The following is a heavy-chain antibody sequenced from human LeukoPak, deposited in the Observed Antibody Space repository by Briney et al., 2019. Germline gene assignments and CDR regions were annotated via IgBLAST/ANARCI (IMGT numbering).Heavy chain of an antibody. CDR3: ARDGSPSIAAAGTTNFDY. V-gene: IGHV1-69*13. Sequence: SVKVSCKASGGTFSSYAINWVRQAPGRGLEWMGGIIPIFGTANYAQKFQGRVTITADESTSTAYMELRSLRSDDTAVYYCARDGSPSIAAAGTTNFDYWGQGTLVTVSS. CDR1: GGTFSSYA. CDR2: IIPIFGTA. J-gene: IGHJ4*02. D-gene: IGHD6-13*01.